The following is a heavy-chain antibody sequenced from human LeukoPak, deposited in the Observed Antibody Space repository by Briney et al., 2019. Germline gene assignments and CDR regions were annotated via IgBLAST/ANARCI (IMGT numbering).Heavy chain of an antibody. Sequence: PSETLSLTCTVSGGSISSYYWSWMRQPAGKGLEWIGRIYTSGSTNYNPSLKSRVTISVDKSKNQFSLKLSSVTAADTAVYYCARATIAGAGFPFDYWGQGTLVTVSS. V-gene: IGHV4-4*07. J-gene: IGHJ4*02. CDR3: ARATIAGAGFPFDY. CDR1: GGSISSYY. CDR2: IYTSGST. D-gene: IGHD6-19*01.